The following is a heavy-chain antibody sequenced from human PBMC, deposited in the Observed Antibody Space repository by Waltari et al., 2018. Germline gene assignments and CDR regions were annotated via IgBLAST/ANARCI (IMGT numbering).Heavy chain of an antibody. J-gene: IGHJ6*03. V-gene: IGHV1-69*13. CDR1: GGTFSRYA. Sequence: QVQLVQSGAEVKKPGASVQVSCKASGGTFSRYAIRWVRLAPGQGLEWMGRIIPIFCTANYAQKFQGRVTITADKTTSTAYMELSSLRSEDTAVYYCARTSGYGHYYYYMDVWGKGTTVTISS. D-gene: IGHD5-12*01. CDR3: ARTSGYGHYYYYMDV. CDR2: IIPIFCTA.